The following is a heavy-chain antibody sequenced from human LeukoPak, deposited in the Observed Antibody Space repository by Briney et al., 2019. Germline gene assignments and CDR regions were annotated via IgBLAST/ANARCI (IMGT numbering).Heavy chain of an antibody. CDR2: IYAVYSGATI. J-gene: IGHJ4*02. CDR1: GLNVSRNY. V-gene: IGHV3-53*01. D-gene: IGHD6-19*01. Sequence: GGSLRLSCASSGLNVSRNYMSWVRQAPGKGPQWVSVIYAVYSGATIHHADSVKGRFTISRDNSKNTLYLQMNSLRAEDTAVYYCASFAVGQWLDAYYFDYWGQGTLVTVSS. CDR3: ASFAVGQWLDAYYFDY.